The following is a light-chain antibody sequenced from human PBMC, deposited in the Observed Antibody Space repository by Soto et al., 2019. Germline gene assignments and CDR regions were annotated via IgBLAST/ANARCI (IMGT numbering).Light chain of an antibody. Sequence: ETVMTQSPATLSVSPGERASLSCRASQSVSSNLAWYQQKPGRAPRILIFGASSRAAGVPDRFSGSGSGTEFTLTISRLEPEDFAVYYCQQYGSSNTFGQGTKVDIK. CDR1: QSVSSN. V-gene: IGKV3-15*01. J-gene: IGKJ2*01. CDR3: QQYGSSNT. CDR2: GAS.